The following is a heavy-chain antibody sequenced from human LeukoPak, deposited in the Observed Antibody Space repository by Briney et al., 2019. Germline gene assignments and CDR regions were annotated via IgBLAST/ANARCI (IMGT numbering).Heavy chain of an antibody. V-gene: IGHV3-30*04. CDR3: AREFHSSGYAGTFDC. D-gene: IGHD3-22*01. J-gene: IGHJ4*02. Sequence: GGSRRLSSAASGLSSSTFIARWVRQPPNKGMGWVAAISNDGIGKFYADSVKGRFTISRDNSKNTLHLQIDSLRLEDTAVYHCAREFHSSGYAGTFDCWGQGTLVTVSS. CDR2: ISNDGIGK. CDR1: GLSSSTFI.